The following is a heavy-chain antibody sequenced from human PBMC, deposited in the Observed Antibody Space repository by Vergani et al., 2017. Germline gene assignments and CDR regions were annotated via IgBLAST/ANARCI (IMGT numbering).Heavy chain of an antibody. V-gene: IGHV4-39*01. CDR3: ATYYGDRTAHAFDI. Sequence: QLQLQESGPGLVKPSEPLSLTCTVSGGSISSSSYYWGWIRQPPGKGLEWIGSIYYSGSTYYNPSLKSRVTISVDTSKNQFSLKLSSVTAADTAVYYCATYYGDRTAHAFDIWGQGTMVTVSS. D-gene: IGHD4-17*01. CDR2: IYYSGST. J-gene: IGHJ3*02. CDR1: GGSISSSSYY.